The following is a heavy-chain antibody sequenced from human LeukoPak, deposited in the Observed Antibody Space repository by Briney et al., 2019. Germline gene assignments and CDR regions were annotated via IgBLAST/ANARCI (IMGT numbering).Heavy chain of an antibody. CDR3: ARGDGDYGWFDP. J-gene: IGHJ5*02. Sequence: PSETLSLTCTVSGGSISDYYWSWIRQPPGKGLEWIGYIYDSGNTNYNPSLKRRVTISVDTSKNQFSLKVTSVTAADTAVYYCARGDGDYGWFDPWGQGTLVTVSS. CDR1: GGSISDYY. V-gene: IGHV4-59*01. CDR2: IYDSGNT. D-gene: IGHD4-17*01.